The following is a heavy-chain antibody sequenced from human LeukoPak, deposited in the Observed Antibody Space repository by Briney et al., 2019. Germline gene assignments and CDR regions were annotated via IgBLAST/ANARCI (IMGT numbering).Heavy chain of an antibody. CDR1: SGSINTSNYY. D-gene: IGHD3-22*01. V-gene: IGHV4-39*07. CDR2: IFYRGGT. CDR3: ARGGYYYDSSSYNWFDP. Sequence: PSETLSLTCTVSSGSINTSNYYWGWIRQPPGKGLEWIGNIFYRGGTYYSPSLKSRVTISVDTSKNQFSLKLSSVTAADTAVYYCARGGYYYDSSSYNWFDPWGQGTLVTVSS. J-gene: IGHJ5*02.